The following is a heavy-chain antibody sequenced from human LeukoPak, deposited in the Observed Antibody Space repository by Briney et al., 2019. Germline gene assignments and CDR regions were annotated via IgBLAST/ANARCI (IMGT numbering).Heavy chain of an antibody. Sequence: PGGSLRLSCAASGFTFSSYAMSWVRQAPGKGPEWVSAISGSGGSTYYADSVKGRFTISRDNSKNTLYLQMNSLRAEDTAVYYCAKWSGYDILTGYYGGFDYWGQGTLVTVSS. V-gene: IGHV3-23*01. CDR3: AKWSGYDILTGYYGGFDY. J-gene: IGHJ4*02. D-gene: IGHD3-9*01. CDR1: GFTFSSYA. CDR2: ISGSGGST.